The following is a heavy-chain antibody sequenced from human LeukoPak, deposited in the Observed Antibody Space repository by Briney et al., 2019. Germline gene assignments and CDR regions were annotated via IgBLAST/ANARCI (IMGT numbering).Heavy chain of an antibody. V-gene: IGHV5-51*01. CDR3: ARSVTTRYYYYYMDV. Sequence: GESLQISCKGSGYSFTSYWIGWVRQMPGKGLEWMGIIYPGDSDTRYSPSFQGQVTISADKSISTAYLQWSSLKASDTAMYYCARSVTTRYYYYYMDVWGKGTTVTVSS. CDR2: IYPGDSDT. J-gene: IGHJ6*03. D-gene: IGHD4-17*01. CDR1: GYSFTSYW.